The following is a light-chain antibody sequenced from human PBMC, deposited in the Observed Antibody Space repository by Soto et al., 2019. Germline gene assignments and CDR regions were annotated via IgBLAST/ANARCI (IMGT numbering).Light chain of an antibody. CDR2: EVS. J-gene: IGLJ1*01. Sequence: QSVLTQPASVSGSPGQSITISCTGTSSDVGGYNYVSWYQQHPGKAPKLMIYEVSNRPSGVSNRFSGSKSGNTASLTISGLQAEDEADYYCSSYTSSSTNYVFXTGTKVTVL. CDR1: SSDVGGYNY. V-gene: IGLV2-14*01. CDR3: SSYTSSSTNYV.